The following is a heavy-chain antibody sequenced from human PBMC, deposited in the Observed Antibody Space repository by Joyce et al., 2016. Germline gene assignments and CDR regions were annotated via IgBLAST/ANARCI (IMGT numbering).Heavy chain of an antibody. Sequence: QVQLLESGGGVVQPGTSLRLSCEASGFTFGHYAMHWVRQAPCQGREWVAVTWADVNTKNYAASVKGRFDVSKDNSHNKLFLQMNSLGDEDTAVYYCTRFRTPTTRPPDYWGPGTLVTVSS. CDR3: TRFRTPTTRPPDY. J-gene: IGHJ4*02. D-gene: IGHD6-6*01. CDR1: GFTFGHYA. CDR2: TWADVNTK. V-gene: IGHV3-30*12.